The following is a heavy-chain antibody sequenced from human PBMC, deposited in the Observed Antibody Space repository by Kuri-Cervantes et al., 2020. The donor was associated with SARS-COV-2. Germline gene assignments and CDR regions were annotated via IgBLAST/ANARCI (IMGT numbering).Heavy chain of an antibody. J-gene: IGHJ6*02. D-gene: IGHD3-3*01. V-gene: IGHV3-23*01. CDR2: ITFSGGSA. Sequence: GESLKISCAASRFTFSGYSMSWVRQAPGKGLEWVSSITFSGGSAYYADSVKGRFTISRDNSKNTLYLQMNSLRAEDTAVYYCAKSPFGFLEWFSGGMDVWGQGTTVTVSS. CDR3: AKSPFGFLEWFSGGMDV. CDR1: RFTFSGYS.